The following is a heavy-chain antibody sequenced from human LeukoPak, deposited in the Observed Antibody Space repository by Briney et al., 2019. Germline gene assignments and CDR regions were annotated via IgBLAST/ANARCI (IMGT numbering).Heavy chain of an antibody. D-gene: IGHD6-13*01. V-gene: IGHV4-39*01. CDR3: ASWLGYSRGGII. J-gene: IGHJ3*02. CDR1: GGSISSGGYY. CDR2: IFHSGST. Sequence: SQTLSLTCTVSGGSISSGGYYWGWIRQPPGKGLEWIGSIFHSGSTYYNPSLKSRVTVSVDTSKNQFSLKLSSVTAADTAVYYCASWLGYSRGGIIWGQGTMVTVSS.